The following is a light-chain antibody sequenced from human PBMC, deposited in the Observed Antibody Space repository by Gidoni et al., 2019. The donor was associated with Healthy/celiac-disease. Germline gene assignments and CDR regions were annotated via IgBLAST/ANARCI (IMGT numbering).Light chain of an antibody. V-gene: IGKV3-11*01. CDR2: DAS. CDR1: QSVSSY. CDR3: QQRSNWPLT. J-gene: IGKJ4*02. Sequence: EIVLTQSPATLSLSPGERATLSCRASQSVSSYLAWYQQKPGQAPRLLIYDASNRATGIPARFSGSGSGTDFTLTISSLEPEEFGVYYCQQRSNWPLTFGGXTKVEIK.